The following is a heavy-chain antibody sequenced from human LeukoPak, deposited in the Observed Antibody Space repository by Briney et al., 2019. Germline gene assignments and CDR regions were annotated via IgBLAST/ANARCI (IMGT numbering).Heavy chain of an antibody. CDR3: ASPLGDYYDSSGYPLGFDY. J-gene: IGHJ4*02. D-gene: IGHD3-22*01. Sequence: SVKVSCKASGGTFSSYAISWVRQAPGQGLEWMGGIIPIFGTANYAQKFQGRVTITADESTSTAYMELSSLRSEDTAVYYCASPLGDYYDSSGYPLGFDYWGQGTLATVSS. CDR2: IIPIFGTA. CDR1: GGTFSSYA. V-gene: IGHV1-69*13.